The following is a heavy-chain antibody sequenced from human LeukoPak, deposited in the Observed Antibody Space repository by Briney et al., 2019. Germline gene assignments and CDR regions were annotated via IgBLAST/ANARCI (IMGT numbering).Heavy chain of an antibody. V-gene: IGHV4-59*01. CDR1: GGSITGSY. J-gene: IGHJ2*01. CDR2: VYSSGST. Sequence: SETLTLTCTVSGGSITGSYWSWIRQPPGKGLEWIGYVYSSGSTDYNPPLRSRVTISVDTSKNQFSLKLSSVTAADTAVYFCARGGWSLDFWGRGTLVAVSS. CDR3: ARGGWSLDF.